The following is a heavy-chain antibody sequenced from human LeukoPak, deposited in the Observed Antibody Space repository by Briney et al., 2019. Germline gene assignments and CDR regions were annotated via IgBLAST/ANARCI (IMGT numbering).Heavy chain of an antibody. V-gene: IGHV4-4*09. CDR3: ARTYSTSSNFDY. CDR2: IYSSGST. D-gene: IGHD2-2*01. Sequence: SETLSLTCTVSGGSISSYYWSWVRQPPGKGLEWIGYIYSSGSTNYNPSLKSRVTISVDTSKKQFSLKLSSVTAADTALYYCARTYSTSSNFDYWGQGILVTVSS. CDR1: GGSISSYY. J-gene: IGHJ4*02.